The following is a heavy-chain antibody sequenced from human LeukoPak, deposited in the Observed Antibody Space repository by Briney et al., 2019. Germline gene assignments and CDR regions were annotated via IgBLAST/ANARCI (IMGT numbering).Heavy chain of an antibody. Sequence: GGSLRLSCAASGFTFSSYEMDWVRQAPEKGLEWISYISSSSSYTNYADSVKGRFTISRDNAKNSLYLQMNSLRAEDTAVYYCASNPGIAAAGTLFDYWGQGTLVTVSS. J-gene: IGHJ4*02. D-gene: IGHD6-13*01. CDR1: GFTFSSYE. CDR3: ASNPGIAAAGTLFDY. V-gene: IGHV3-48*03. CDR2: ISSSSSYT.